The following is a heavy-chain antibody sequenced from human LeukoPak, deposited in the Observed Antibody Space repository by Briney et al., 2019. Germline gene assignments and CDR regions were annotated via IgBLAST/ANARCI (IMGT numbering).Heavy chain of an antibody. CDR2: SSSSDDGK. CDR3: ATPSGGY. J-gene: IGHJ4*02. V-gene: IGHV3-23*01. CDR1: GLSLNNYA. D-gene: IGHD6-25*01. Sequence: GGSLRLSCTASGLSLNNYAMSWVRQVPGKGLEWVSASSSSDDGKWYAESVRGRFTISRDTSKNTVYLQMNSLRAEDTAVYYCATPSGGYWGQGTLVTVSS.